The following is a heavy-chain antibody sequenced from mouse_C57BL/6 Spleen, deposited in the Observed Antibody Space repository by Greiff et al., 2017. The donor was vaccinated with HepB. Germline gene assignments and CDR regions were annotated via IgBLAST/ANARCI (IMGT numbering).Heavy chain of an antibody. CDR3: ARPLLTTVVGGGFAY. CDR2: IDPSDSYT. CDR1: GYTFTSYW. J-gene: IGHJ3*01. D-gene: IGHD1-1*01. Sequence: QVQLQQPGAELVMPGASVKLSCKASGYTFTSYWMHWVKQRPGQGLEWIGEIDPSDSYTNYNQKFKGKSTLTVDKSSSTAYVQLSSLPSEDSAVYNCARPLLTTVVGGGFAYWGQGTLVTVSA. V-gene: IGHV1-69*01.